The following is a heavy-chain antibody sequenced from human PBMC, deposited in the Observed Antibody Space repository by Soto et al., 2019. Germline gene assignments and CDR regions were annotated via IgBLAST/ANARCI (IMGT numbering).Heavy chain of an antibody. CDR3: ARLEGTLRYFDWLPSQYYFDY. J-gene: IGHJ4*02. D-gene: IGHD3-9*01. Sequence: SETLSLTCTVSGGSISSYYWSWIRQPPGKGLEWIGYIYYSGSTNYNPSLKSRVTISVDTSKNQFSLKLSSVTAADTAVYYCARLEGTLRYFDWLPSQYYFDYWGQGTLVTVSS. CDR1: GGSISSYY. V-gene: IGHV4-59*01. CDR2: IYYSGST.